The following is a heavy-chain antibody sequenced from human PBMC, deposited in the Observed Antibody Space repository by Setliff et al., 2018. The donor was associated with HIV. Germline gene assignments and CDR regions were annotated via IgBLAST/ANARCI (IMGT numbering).Heavy chain of an antibody. D-gene: IGHD3-22*01. Sequence: SETLSLTCTVSGGSISNSNYFWDWLRQPPGKGLEWIGSAGSTYYNPSLKSRVTISTDTSTNQFSLKLSSVTAADTAVYYCARELGLGTFYYDTTGNSKANAFDNWGQGTMVTVSS. J-gene: IGHJ3*02. CDR2: AGST. CDR1: GGSISNSNYF. CDR3: ARELGLGTFYYDTTGNSKANAFDN. V-gene: IGHV4-39*07.